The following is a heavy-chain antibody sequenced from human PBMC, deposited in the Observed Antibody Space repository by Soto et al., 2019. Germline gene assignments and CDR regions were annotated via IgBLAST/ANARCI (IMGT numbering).Heavy chain of an antibody. D-gene: IGHD2-2*01. CDR1: GGSISSSSYY. CDR3: ARGGAPGRAAIWFDP. Sequence: QLQLQESGPGLVKPSETLSLTCTVSGGSISSSSYYWGWIRQPPGKGLEWIGSIYYSGSTYYNPSLKSRVTISVDTSKNQFSLKLSSVTAADTAVYYCARGGAPGRAAIWFDPWGQGTLVTVSS. CDR2: IYYSGST. J-gene: IGHJ5*02. V-gene: IGHV4-39*07.